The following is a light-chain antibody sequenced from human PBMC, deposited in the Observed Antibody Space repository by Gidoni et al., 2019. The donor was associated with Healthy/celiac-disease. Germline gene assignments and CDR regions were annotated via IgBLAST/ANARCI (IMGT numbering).Light chain of an antibody. J-gene: IGKJ1*01. CDR2: ASS. CDR1: PGISSW. CDR3: QQANSVSA. Sequence: IQMTQSPSSVSASVGDRVTITRPSSPGISSWLAWYQQKPGKAPKLLIYASSSLQSGVPSRFSGSRSGTDFTLTIGSLQPEDFATYYCQQANSVSAFGRGTKVEIK. V-gene: IGKV1-12*01.